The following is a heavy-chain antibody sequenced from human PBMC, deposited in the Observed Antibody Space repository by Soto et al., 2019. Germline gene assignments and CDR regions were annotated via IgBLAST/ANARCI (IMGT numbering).Heavy chain of an antibody. CDR2: IRSKANSYAT. CDR1: GFTFSGSA. J-gene: IGHJ4*02. V-gene: IGHV3-73*02. Sequence: EVQLVESGGGLVQPGGSLKLSCAASGFTFSGSAMHWVRQASGKGLEWVGRIRSKANSYATAYAASVKGRFTIARDDSKNTAYLQMNSLKTEDTAVDYCTFGELYQWGQGTLVTVSS. D-gene: IGHD3-10*01. CDR3: TFGELYQ.